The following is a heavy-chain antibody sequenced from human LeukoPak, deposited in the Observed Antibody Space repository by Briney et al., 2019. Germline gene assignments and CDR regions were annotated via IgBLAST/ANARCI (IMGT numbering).Heavy chain of an antibody. V-gene: IGHV1-2*02. Sequence: ASVKVSCKASGYTFTGYYMHWVRQAPGQGLEWMGWINPNSGGTNYAQKFQGRVTMTRDTSISTAYMELSRLRSDDTAVYYCATGDVVVVAAAIDYWGQETLVTVSS. CDR3: ATGDVVVVAAAIDY. CDR1: GYTFTGYY. CDR2: INPNSGGT. D-gene: IGHD2-15*01. J-gene: IGHJ4*02.